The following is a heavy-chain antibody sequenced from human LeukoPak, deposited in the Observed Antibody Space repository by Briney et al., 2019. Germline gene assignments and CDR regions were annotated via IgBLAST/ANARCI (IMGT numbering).Heavy chain of an antibody. CDR3: ASFGRPVSIVGASDAFDI. CDR2: IYYSGST. D-gene: IGHD1-26*01. J-gene: IGHJ3*02. Sequence: SETLSLTCTVSGGSISSYYWSWIRQPPGKGLEWIGYIYYSGSTNYNPSLKSRVTISVDTSKNQFSLKLSSVTAADTAVYYCASFGRPVSIVGASDAFDIWGQGTMVTVSS. CDR1: GGSISSYY. V-gene: IGHV4-59*01.